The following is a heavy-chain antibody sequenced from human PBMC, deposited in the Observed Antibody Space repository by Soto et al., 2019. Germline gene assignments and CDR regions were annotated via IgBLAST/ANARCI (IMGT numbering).Heavy chain of an antibody. CDR3: ASVGGKLFGDHGMDV. V-gene: IGHV1-8*01. Sequence: QVQLVQSGAAVKKPGASVKVSCKASGYTFTTYEINWVRQVPGQGLEWMGWMSHSSGNTGYVDQFRGRVTMTSNTSMTTAYMELSSLRSEDTAVYYCASVGGKLFGDHGMDVWGQGTTVTVSS. D-gene: IGHD3-10*01. CDR2: MSHSSGNT. J-gene: IGHJ6*02. CDR1: GYTFTTYE.